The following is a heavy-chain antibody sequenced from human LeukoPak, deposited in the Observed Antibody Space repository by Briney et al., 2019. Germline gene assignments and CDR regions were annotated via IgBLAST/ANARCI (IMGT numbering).Heavy chain of an antibody. CDR2: ISAYNGNT. D-gene: IGHD3-16*02. CDR3: ARTLGRGSYRYPPGY. Sequence: ASVKVSCKASGYTFTNYAMNWVRQAPGQGLEWMGWISAYNGNTNYAQKLQGRVTMTRNTSISTAYMELSSLRSENTAVYYCARTLGRGSYRYPPGYWGQGTLVTVSS. CDR1: GYTFTNYA. V-gene: IGHV1-8*02. J-gene: IGHJ4*02.